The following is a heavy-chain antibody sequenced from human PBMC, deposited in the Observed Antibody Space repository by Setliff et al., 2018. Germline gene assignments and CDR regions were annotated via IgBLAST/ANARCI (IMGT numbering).Heavy chain of an antibody. V-gene: IGHV3-7*01. Sequence: SCVVSGFSFSRHWMSWVRQAPGKGLEWVADIKQDGSTKYYLDSVKGRFTISRDNAKRSLYLQMNGLRADDTGVYYCVRDDADNYDAFDNWGQGTSVTVSS. CDR1: GFSFSRHW. CDR2: IKQDGSTK. D-gene: IGHD3-22*01. J-gene: IGHJ3*02. CDR3: VRDDADNYDAFDN.